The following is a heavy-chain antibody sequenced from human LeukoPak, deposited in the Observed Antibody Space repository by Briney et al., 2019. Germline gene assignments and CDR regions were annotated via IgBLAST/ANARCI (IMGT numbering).Heavy chain of an antibody. J-gene: IGHJ4*02. Sequence: ASVKVSCKASGGTFSSYAISWVRQAPGQGLEWMGGIIPIFGTANYAQKFQGRVTITADESTSTAYMELSSLRSEDTAVYYCARXGLEPRSIQSPWHALPYFDYWGQGTLVTVSS. V-gene: IGHV1-69*13. D-gene: IGHD1-1*01. CDR3: ARXGLEPRSIQSPWHALPYFDY. CDR1: GGTFSSYA. CDR2: IIPIFGTA.